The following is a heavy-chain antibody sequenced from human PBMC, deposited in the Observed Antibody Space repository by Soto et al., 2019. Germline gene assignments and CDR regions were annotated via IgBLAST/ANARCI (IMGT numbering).Heavy chain of an antibody. CDR3: ARGQTYYYGSGSYYAPLLHDAFDI. CDR1: GGSFSGYY. D-gene: IGHD3-10*01. Sequence: QVQLQQWGAGLLKPSETLSLTCAVYGGSFSGYYWSWIRQPPGKGLEWIGEINHSGSTNYNPSLKSRVTISVDTSKNQFSLKLSSVTAADTAVYYCARGQTYYYGSGSYYAPLLHDAFDIWGQGTMVTVSS. J-gene: IGHJ3*02. V-gene: IGHV4-34*01. CDR2: INHSGST.